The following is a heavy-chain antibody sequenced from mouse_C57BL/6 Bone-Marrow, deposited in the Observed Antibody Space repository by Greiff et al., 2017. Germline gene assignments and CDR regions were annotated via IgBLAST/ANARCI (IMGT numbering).Heavy chain of an antibody. CDR3: ARMGAF. J-gene: IGHJ3*01. Sequence: QVHVKQSGPGLVAPSQSLSITCTVSGFSLTSYAISWVRQPPGKGLEWLGVIWTGGGTTYNSALKSRRSISKDNSKSQVFLKMTGLQSVNTASYYCARMGAFWGQGTLVTVSA. CDR1: GFSLTSYA. CDR2: IWTGGGT. V-gene: IGHV2-9-1*01.